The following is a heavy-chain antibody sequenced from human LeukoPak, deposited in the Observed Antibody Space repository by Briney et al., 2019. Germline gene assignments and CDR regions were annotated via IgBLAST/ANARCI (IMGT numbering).Heavy chain of an antibody. CDR2: INHIGGT. J-gene: IGHJ4*02. Sequence: PSETLSLTCAVYGWSLNNHYWIWIRQPPGKGLEWIGEINHIGGTNYNPSLESRVTISIDTSKSQFFLKLSSVTAAGTAVYYCARGPAAVHPWGQGTLVAVSS. V-gene: IGHV4-34*01. CDR3: ARGPAAVHP. D-gene: IGHD6-13*01. CDR1: GWSLNNHY.